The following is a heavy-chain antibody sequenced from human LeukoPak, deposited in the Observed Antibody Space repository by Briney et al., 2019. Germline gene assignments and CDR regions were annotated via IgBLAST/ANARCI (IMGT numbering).Heavy chain of an antibody. D-gene: IGHD4-23*01. J-gene: IGHJ4*02. V-gene: IGHV1-69*05. CDR3: ARGPLNSDYFDY. CDR1: GGTFSNFG. CDR2: IIPTFGTI. Sequence: GASVKVSCKASGGTFSNFGISWVRQAPGQGPEWMGGIIPTFGTINYAQKFQGRVTIITDESTSTAYMILSSLRSEDTAMYYCARGPLNSDYFDYWGQGTLVTVSS.